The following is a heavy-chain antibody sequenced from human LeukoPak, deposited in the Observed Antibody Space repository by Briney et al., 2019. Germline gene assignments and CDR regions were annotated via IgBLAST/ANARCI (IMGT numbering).Heavy chain of an antibody. V-gene: IGHV3-30-3*01. Sequence: GGSLRLSCAASGFTFSSYAMHWVRQAPGKGLEWVAVISYDGSNKYYADSVKGRFTISRDNSKNTLYLQMNSLRAEDTAVYYCASRTPSFDYWGQGTLVTVSS. J-gene: IGHJ4*02. D-gene: IGHD1-14*01. CDR1: GFTFSSYA. CDR2: ISYDGSNK. CDR3: ASRTPSFDY.